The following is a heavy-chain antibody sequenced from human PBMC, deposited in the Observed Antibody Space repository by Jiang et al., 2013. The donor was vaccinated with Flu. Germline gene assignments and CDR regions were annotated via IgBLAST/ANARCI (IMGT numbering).Heavy chain of an antibody. J-gene: IGHJ6*04. CDR3: AARPLRTYYYGMDV. V-gene: IGHV1-58*01. D-gene: IGHD4-17*01. Sequence: KFQERVTITRDMSTSTAYMELSSLRSEDTAVYYCAARPLRTYYYGMDVWGKGTTVTVSS.